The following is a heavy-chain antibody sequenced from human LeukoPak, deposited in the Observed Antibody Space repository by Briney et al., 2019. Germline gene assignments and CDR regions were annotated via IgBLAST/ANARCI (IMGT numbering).Heavy chain of an antibody. CDR3: ARDRLHYDSLTGYPAD. V-gene: IGHV3-66*01. J-gene: IGHJ4*02. D-gene: IGHD3-9*01. CDR2: IYSGGST. CDR1: GFTFSTYA. Sequence: QPGGSLRLSCAASGFTFSTYAMNWVRRAPGKGLEWVSVIYSGGSTHYADSVKGRFTISRDNSKNTLYLQMNSLRAEDTAVYYCARDRLHYDSLTGYPADWGQGTLVTVSS.